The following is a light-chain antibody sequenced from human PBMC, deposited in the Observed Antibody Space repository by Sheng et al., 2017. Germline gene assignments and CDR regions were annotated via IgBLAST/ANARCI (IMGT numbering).Light chain of an antibody. CDR1: QSLLHSDGKTY. CDR2: GVS. J-gene: IGKJ4*01. V-gene: IGKV2D-29*01. Sequence: DIVMTQTPLSLSVTPGQPASISCKSSQSLLHSDGKTYLYWYLQKPGLPPHLLIYGVSDRFSGVSDRFSGSGSGTDFTLKISRLEAEDVGIYYCMQSLQVPLTFGGGTKVEIK. CDR3: MQSLQVPLT.